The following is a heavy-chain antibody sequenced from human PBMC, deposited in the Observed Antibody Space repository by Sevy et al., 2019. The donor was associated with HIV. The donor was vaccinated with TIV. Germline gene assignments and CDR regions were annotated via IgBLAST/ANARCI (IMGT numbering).Heavy chain of an antibody. D-gene: IGHD3-16*01. J-gene: IGHJ5*02. CDR2: IYHSGST. CDR1: GGSIISVNW. V-gene: IGHV4-4*02. Sequence: SETLSLTCAVSGGSIISVNWWHWVRQSPGKGLEWIGEIYHSGSTNYNPSLKSRVTISVDNSKNHFSLNLYSVTAADTAVYYCARGGETPRGFDPWGQGSLVTVSS. CDR3: ARGGETPRGFDP.